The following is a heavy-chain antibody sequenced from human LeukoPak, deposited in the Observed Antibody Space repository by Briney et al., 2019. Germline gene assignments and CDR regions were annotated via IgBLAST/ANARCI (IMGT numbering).Heavy chain of an antibody. Sequence: GGSLRLSCVASGFPFSSYWMTWVRLAPGKGLEWVANIKQDGSKKSYVDSVKGRFTISRDNAKNSLYLQMNSLRAEDTAIYYCTRVGYIDEGIDYWGQGTLVTVSS. CDR3: TRVGYIDEGIDY. CDR1: GFPFSSYW. J-gene: IGHJ4*02. CDR2: IKQDGSKK. V-gene: IGHV3-7*04. D-gene: IGHD5-24*01.